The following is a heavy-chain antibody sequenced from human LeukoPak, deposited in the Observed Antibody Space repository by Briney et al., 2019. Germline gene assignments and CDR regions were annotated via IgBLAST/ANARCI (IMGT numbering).Heavy chain of an antibody. J-gene: IGHJ4*02. Sequence: ASVKVSCKASGYTFTSYYMHWVRQAPGQGLEWMGIINPSGGSTSYAQKFQGRVTMTRDMSTSTVYMELSSLRSEVTAVYYCARDGNYDSSGYYHQLDYWGQGTLVTVPS. CDR2: INPSGGST. V-gene: IGHV1-46*01. CDR1: GYTFTSYY. CDR3: ARDGNYDSSGYYHQLDY. D-gene: IGHD3-22*01.